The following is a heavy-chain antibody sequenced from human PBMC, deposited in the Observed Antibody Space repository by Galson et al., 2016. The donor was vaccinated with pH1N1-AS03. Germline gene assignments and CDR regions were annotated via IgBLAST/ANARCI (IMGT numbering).Heavy chain of an antibody. D-gene: IGHD2-2*01. CDR1: GYSVSRGYC. V-gene: IGHV4-38-2*01. Sequence: ETLSLTCGVSGYSVSRGYCWGWIRQAPGKGLEWIGSIYHTGTTYYNPSLKSRLTISMDTSKNQFSLNLSSVTAADTAVFYCVRSDRVITASNTRPEGGDYWGQGTLVTVSS. CDR2: IYHTGTT. CDR3: VRSDRVITASNTRPEGGDY. J-gene: IGHJ4*02.